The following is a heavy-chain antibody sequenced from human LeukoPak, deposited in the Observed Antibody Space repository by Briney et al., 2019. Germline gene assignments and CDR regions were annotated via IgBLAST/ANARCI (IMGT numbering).Heavy chain of an antibody. V-gene: IGHV3-15*01. CDR3: TTDGSFPRDVFDWLFRVGC. CDR1: GFTFSNAW. CDR2: IKSKTDGGTT. Sequence: PGGSLRLSCAASGFTFSNAWMSWVRQAPGKGLEWVGRIKSKTDGGTTDYAAPVKGRFTISRDDSKNTLYLQMNSLKTEDTAVYYCTTDGSFPRDVFDWLFRVGCWGRGTLVTVSS. D-gene: IGHD3-9*01. J-gene: IGHJ4*02.